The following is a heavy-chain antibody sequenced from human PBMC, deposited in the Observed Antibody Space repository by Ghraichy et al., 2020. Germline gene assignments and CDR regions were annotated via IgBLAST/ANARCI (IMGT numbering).Heavy chain of an antibody. J-gene: IGHJ4*02. CDR3: VSANPTIDY. CDR1: GLTFSSYW. CDR2: VNSDGTST. V-gene: IGHV3-74*01. Sequence: GGSLRLSCAVSGLTFSSYWMHWVRQAPGKGLVWVSRVNSDGTSTTYADSVKGRFTISRDNAKNTLFLQMNSLRAEDTAVYYCVSANPTIDYWGRGTLVTVSS. D-gene: IGHD2-2*01.